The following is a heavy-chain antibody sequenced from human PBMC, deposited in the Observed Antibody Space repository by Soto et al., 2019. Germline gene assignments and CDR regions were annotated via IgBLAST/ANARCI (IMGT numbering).Heavy chain of an antibody. Sequence: QLQLQESGPGLVKPSETLSLTCTVSGGSISSSSYYWGWIRQPPGKGLEWIGSIYYSGSTYYNPSLKSRVTISVDTSKNQFSLKLSSVTAADTAVYYCASLGNGYYGDYYYYYGMDVWGQGTTVTVSS. CDR2: IYYSGST. CDR1: GGSISSSSYY. J-gene: IGHJ6*02. CDR3: ASLGNGYYGDYYYYYGMDV. D-gene: IGHD3-3*01. V-gene: IGHV4-39*01.